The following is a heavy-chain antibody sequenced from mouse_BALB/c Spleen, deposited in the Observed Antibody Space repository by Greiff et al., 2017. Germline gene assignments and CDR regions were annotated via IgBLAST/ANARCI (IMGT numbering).Heavy chain of an antibody. CDR2: IYPSDSYT. CDR1: GYTFTSYW. J-gene: IGHJ2*01. CDR3: TRNPLPYYFDY. V-gene: IGHV1-69*02. Sequence: QVQLQQPGAELVRPGASVKLSCKASGYTFTSYWINWVKQRPGQGLEWIGNIYPSDSYTNYNQKFKDKATLTVDKSSSTAYMQLSSPTSEDSAVYYCTRNPLPYYFDYWGQGTTLTVSS.